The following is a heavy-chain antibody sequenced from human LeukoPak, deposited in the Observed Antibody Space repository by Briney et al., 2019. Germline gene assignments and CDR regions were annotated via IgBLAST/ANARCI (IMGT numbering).Heavy chain of an antibody. D-gene: IGHD2-15*01. Sequence: AGGSLRLSCAASGFTVSNNYMSWVRQAPGKGLGWVALLYTGGSTYYADSVKGRFTISRDNSKNTLYLQMNSLRAEDTAVYYCATYCSGGSCTLDYWGQGTLVTVSS. CDR3: ATYCSGGSCTLDY. V-gene: IGHV3-53*01. CDR2: LYTGGST. J-gene: IGHJ4*02. CDR1: GFTVSNNY.